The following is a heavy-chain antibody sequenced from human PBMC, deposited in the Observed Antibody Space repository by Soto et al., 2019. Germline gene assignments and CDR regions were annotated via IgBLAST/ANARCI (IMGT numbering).Heavy chain of an antibody. D-gene: IGHD3-22*01. V-gene: IGHV4-34*01. J-gene: IGHJ3*02. Sequence: PSETLSLTRAVYGGSFSDYYWSWIRQPPGKGLEWIGEINHSGSTNYNPSLKSRVTISVDTSKNQFSLKLSSVTAADTAVYYCAREGRYYDSSGYYPRVAFDIWGQGTMVTVSS. CDR3: AREGRYYDSSGYYPRVAFDI. CDR1: GGSFSDYY. CDR2: INHSGST.